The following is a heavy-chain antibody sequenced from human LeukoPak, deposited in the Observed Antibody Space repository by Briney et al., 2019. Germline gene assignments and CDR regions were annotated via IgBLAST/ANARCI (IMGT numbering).Heavy chain of an antibody. Sequence: GGPLRLPCAAPGFTFSRYGLHGVGQAPGKGLDWVAVISYDGSNKYYADSVKGRFTISRDNSKNTLYLQMSSLRAEDTAVYYCARDITMVRGVIIRREYYGMDVWGQGTTVTVSS. CDR1: GFTFSRYG. CDR3: ARDITMVRGVIIRREYYGMDV. J-gene: IGHJ6*02. D-gene: IGHD3-10*01. CDR2: ISYDGSNK. V-gene: IGHV3-30*03.